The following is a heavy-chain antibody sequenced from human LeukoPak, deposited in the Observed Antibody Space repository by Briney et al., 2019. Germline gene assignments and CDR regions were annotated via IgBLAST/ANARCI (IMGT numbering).Heavy chain of an antibody. CDR3: ARRRRLGPSLDC. J-gene: IGHJ4*02. CDR2: INHSGST. CDR1: GGSFSGYY. Sequence: SETLSLTCDVYGGSFSGYYWSWIRQPPGKGLEWIGEINHSGSTNYNPSLKSRVTISVDTSKNQFSLTLTSVTAADTAVYFCARRRRLGPSLDCWGQGTLVAVSS. D-gene: IGHD1-26*01. V-gene: IGHV4-34*01.